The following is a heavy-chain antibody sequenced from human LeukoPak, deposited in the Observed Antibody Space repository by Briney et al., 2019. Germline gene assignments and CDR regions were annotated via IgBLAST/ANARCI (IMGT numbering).Heavy chain of an antibody. V-gene: IGHV1-18*01. D-gene: IGHD2-15*01. Sequence: ASVKLSCTASGYTFSSHGITWVRQAPGQGLEWMGWISVNSASTNYAQNLQGRVTMTADTSTNTAYMERRSLRSDDTAVYYCARADCSGGSCPRYWGQGTLVTVSS. CDR2: ISVNSAST. J-gene: IGHJ4*02. CDR3: ARADCSGGSCPRY. CDR1: GYTFSSHG.